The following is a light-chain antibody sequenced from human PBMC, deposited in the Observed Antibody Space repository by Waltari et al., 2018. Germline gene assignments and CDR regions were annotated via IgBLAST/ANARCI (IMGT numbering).Light chain of an antibody. CDR1: PSISTN. V-gene: IGKV3-15*01. J-gene: IGKJ2*01. CDR2: GAS. Sequence: IVMTQSPATLSVSPGERATLACRSSPSISTNLAWFQGKPGQAPRLLIYGASTRATGVPARFSCSGSGTYFTLVISSLQSEDFAVYYCQQCDKWLRYSFGQGTKLEIK. CDR3: QQCDKWLRYS.